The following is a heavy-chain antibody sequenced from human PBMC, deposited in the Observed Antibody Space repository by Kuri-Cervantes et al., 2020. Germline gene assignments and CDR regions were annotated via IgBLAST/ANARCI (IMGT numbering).Heavy chain of an antibody. V-gene: IGHV3-30-3*01. CDR1: GFSFSSRA. D-gene: IGHD1-1*01. J-gene: IGHJ4*02. CDR3: ARDNGALADAGTAFFDQ. Sequence: GESLKISCAASGFSFSSRAMHWVRQTPGKGLEWVAVISYGGHNEYYADSVQGRFTISRDNSKNTLLLQMNSLRPDDTAVYFCARDNGALADAGTAFFDQWGQGTLVTVSS. CDR2: ISYGGHNE.